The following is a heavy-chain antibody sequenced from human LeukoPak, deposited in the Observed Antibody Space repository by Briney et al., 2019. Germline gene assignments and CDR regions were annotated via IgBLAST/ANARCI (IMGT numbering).Heavy chain of an antibody. CDR2: INPNSGGT. CDR1: GYTFTGYY. D-gene: IGHD1-26*01. CDR3: AKVYGRYYDRDAFDI. J-gene: IGHJ3*02. V-gene: IGHV1-2*04. Sequence: ASVKVSCKASGYTFTGYYMHWVRQAPGQGLEWMGWINPNSGGTNYAQKFQGWVTMTRDMSISTAYMELSRLRSDDTAIYYCAKVYGRYYDRDAFDIWGQGTMVTVSS.